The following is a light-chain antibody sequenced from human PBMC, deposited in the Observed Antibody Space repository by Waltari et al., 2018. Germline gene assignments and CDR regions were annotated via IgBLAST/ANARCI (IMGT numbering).Light chain of an antibody. Sequence: SSELTQDPAVSVALGQTVRITCQGDSLRRYYASWYQQKPGQAPVFVIYGKNNRPSGIPDRFSGSSSGDTVTLTITGAQAEDEADYYCNSRDSSGNHLVFDPGTKVTVL. CDR2: GKN. J-gene: IGLJ1*01. CDR3: NSRDSSGNHLV. CDR1: SLRRYY. V-gene: IGLV3-19*01.